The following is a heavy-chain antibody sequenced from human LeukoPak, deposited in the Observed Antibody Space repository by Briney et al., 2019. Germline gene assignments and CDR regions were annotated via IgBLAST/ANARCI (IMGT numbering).Heavy chain of an antibody. CDR3: AKGLYGSGSYPDY. V-gene: IGHV3-9*03. D-gene: IGHD3-10*01. J-gene: IGHJ4*02. CDR2: ISWNSGFI. CDR1: GFTFDDYA. Sequence: PGGSLRLSCAASGFTFDDYAMHWVRQAPGKGLEWVSGISWNSGFIGYADSVKGRFTISRDNAKNSLYLQMNSLRAEDMGLYYCAKGLYGSGSYPDYWGQGTLVTVSS.